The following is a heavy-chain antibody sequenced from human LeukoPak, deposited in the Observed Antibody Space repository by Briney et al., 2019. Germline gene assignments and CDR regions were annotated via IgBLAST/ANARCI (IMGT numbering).Heavy chain of an antibody. CDR3: AKGVRASYSSGWFDY. CDR1: GFTFSDYY. V-gene: IGHV3-11*01. Sequence: GGSLRLSCTASGFTFSDYYMSWIRQAPGKGLEWVSNIGNSVGNKYYADSVKGRFTISRDNSKNTLYLQMNSLRAEDTAVYYCAKGVRASYSSGWFDYWGQGTLVTVSS. D-gene: IGHD6-19*01. CDR2: IGNSVGNK. J-gene: IGHJ4*02.